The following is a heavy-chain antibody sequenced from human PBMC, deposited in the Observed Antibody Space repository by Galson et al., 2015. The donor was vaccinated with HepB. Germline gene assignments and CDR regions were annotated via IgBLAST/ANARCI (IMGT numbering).Heavy chain of an antibody. CDR3: ARDGGRNTAMVTGWGYYYGMDV. Sequence: SVKVSCKASGGTFSSYAISWVRQAPGQGLEWMGGIIPIFGTANYAQKFQGRVTITADESTSTAYMELSSLRSEDTAVYYCARDGGRNTAMVTGWGYYYGMDVWGQGTTVTVSS. CDR2: IIPIFGTA. CDR1: GGTFSSYA. D-gene: IGHD5-18*01. V-gene: IGHV1-69*13. J-gene: IGHJ6*02.